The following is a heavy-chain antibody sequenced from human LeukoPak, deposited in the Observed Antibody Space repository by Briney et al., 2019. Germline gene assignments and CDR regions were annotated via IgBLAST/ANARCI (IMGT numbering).Heavy chain of an antibody. CDR1: GFTFDDYG. CDR3: ARAAHYGDYALVKYYFDY. Sequence: GGSLRLSCAASGFTFDDYGMSWVRQAPGKGLEWVSGINWDGGSTGYADSVKGRFTISRDNAKNSLYLQMNSLRAEDTALYYCARAAHYGDYALVKYYFDYWGQGTLVTASS. D-gene: IGHD4-17*01. J-gene: IGHJ4*02. CDR2: INWDGGST. V-gene: IGHV3-20*04.